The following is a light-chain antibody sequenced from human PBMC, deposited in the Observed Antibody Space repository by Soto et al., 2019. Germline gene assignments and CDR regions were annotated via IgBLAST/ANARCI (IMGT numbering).Light chain of an antibody. Sequence: DIQMTQSPSSLSASVGERVTITCRASQSISSYLNWYQQKPGKVPKLLIYGASSVQSGVPSRFSGGGSGTDFTLTISSLQPEDYAAYYCQQSYSAPWTFGQGTEVEIK. CDR2: GAS. CDR3: QQSYSAPWT. J-gene: IGKJ1*01. CDR1: QSISSY. V-gene: IGKV1-39*01.